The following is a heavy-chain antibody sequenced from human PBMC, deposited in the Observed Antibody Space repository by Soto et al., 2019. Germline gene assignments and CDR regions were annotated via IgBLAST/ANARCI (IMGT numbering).Heavy chain of an antibody. V-gene: IGHV1-2*04. D-gene: IGHD2-2*01. CDR1: GYTFTGQY. J-gene: IGHJ4*02. CDR3: ARGYCSSTSCHFDY. Sequence: QVQLVQSGAEVKKPGASMKDSCKASGYTFTGQYIHWVRQAPGQGLEWMGWINPNSGGTNYAQKFQGWVTMTRDTSISTAYMELSRLRSDDTAVYYCARGYCSSTSCHFDYWGQGTLVTVSS. CDR2: INPNSGGT.